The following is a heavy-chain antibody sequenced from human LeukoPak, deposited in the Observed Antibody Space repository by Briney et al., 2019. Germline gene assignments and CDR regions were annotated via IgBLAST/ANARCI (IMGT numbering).Heavy chain of an antibody. CDR3: ARSRSVSNYKGMDV. CDR1: GFTLSDYS. CDR2: ISSSSDYI. J-gene: IGHJ6*02. Sequence: GVSLRLSCPASGFTLSDYSMSWVRQAPGKGLEWVSSISSSSDYIYYADSVKGRFTISRDNARNSLYLQMNSLRAEDTAVYYCARSRSVSNYKGMDVWGQGTTVTVSS. V-gene: IGHV3-21*01. D-gene: IGHD5/OR15-5a*01.